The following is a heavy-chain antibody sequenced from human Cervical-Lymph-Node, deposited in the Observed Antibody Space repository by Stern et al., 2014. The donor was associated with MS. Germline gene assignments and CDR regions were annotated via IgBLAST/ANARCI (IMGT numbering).Heavy chain of an antibody. CDR2: KWYDGSNR. D-gene: IGHD4-23*01. CDR1: GFTFSSSG. J-gene: IGHJ1*01. CDR3: AREGGNTAEYFQH. Sequence: VQLVESGGGVVQPGRSLRLSCAASGFTFSSSGMHWVRQAPGKGLEWLARKWYDGSNRYYADSVKGRFTISRDNSKNTLYLQMNSLRAEDTAVYYCAREGGNTAEYFQHWGQGTLVTVSS. V-gene: IGHV3-33*01.